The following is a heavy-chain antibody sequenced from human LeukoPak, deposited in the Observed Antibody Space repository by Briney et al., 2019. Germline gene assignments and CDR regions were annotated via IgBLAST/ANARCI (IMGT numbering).Heavy chain of an antibody. J-gene: IGHJ4*02. V-gene: IGHV1-8*01. CDR3: ARSINYGSGSHKYYFDY. D-gene: IGHD3-10*01. CDR1: GYTFTSYD. CDR2: MNPNSGNT. Sequence: AASVTVSCKASGYTFTSYDINWVRQAPGQGLEWMGWMNPNSGNTGYAQKFQGRVTVTRNTSISTAYMELSSLRSEDTAVYYCARSINYGSGSHKYYFDYWAREPWSPSPQ.